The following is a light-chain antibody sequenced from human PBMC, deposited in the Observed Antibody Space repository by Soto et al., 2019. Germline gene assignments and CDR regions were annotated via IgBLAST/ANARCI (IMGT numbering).Light chain of an antibody. J-gene: IGLJ2*01. CDR3: SSYAGFNNVL. V-gene: IGLV2-8*01. Sequence: QSVLTQPPSASGSPGQSVTISCTGTNNDVGLYNFVSWYQQHPGKAPKLTIYDVTKRPSGVPDRFSGSKSGNTASLTVSGLQAEDEADYYCSSYAGFNNVLFGGGTKVTVL. CDR2: DVT. CDR1: NNDVGLYNF.